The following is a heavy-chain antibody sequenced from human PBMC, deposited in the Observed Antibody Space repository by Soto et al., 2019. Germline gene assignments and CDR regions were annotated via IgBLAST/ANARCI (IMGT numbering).Heavy chain of an antibody. J-gene: IGHJ5*02. CDR3: ATANIYSSSWYWFDP. V-gene: IGHV1-24*01. CDR1: GYTLTELS. Sequence: ASVNVSCKVSGYTLTELSMHWVRQAPGKGLEGMGGFDPEDGETIYAQKFQGRVTMTEDTSTDTAYMELSSLRSENTAVYYCATANIYSSSWYWFDPWGQGTLVTVSS. D-gene: IGHD6-13*01. CDR2: FDPEDGET.